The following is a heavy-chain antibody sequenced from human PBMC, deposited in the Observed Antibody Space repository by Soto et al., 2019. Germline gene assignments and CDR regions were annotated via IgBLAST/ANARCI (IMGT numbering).Heavy chain of an antibody. D-gene: IGHD3-10*01. Sequence: EVQLVESGGGLVQPGGSLRLSCAASGFTLSGRSMHWVRQAPGKGLEWVSGIDNAGTDSTYADSVKGRFTSSRDNAKTMLYLQMNSLRVEDTAVYYCARGWFGPDVWGKGTMVTVSS. CDR2: IDNAGTDS. CDR1: GFTLSGRS. CDR3: ARGWFGPDV. J-gene: IGHJ6*04. V-gene: IGHV3-74*01.